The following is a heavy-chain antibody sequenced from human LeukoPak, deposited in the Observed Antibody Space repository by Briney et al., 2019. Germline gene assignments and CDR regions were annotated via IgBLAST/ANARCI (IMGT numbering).Heavy chain of an antibody. CDR1: GFTFSSYA. Sequence: GGSLRLSCAASGFTFSSYAMSWVRQAPGKGLEWVSAISGSGGNTYYADSVKGRFTISRDNSKNTLYLQMNSLRAEDTAVYYCAKDRHSGYSGYDFDYWGQGTLVTVSS. CDR2: ISGSGGNT. D-gene: IGHD5-12*01. CDR3: AKDRHSGYSGYDFDY. J-gene: IGHJ4*02. V-gene: IGHV3-23*01.